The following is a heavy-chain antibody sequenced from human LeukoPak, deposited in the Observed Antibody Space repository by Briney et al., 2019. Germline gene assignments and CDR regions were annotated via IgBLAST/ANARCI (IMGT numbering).Heavy chain of an antibody. CDR3: ARESIAAPGCFDY. J-gene: IGHJ4*02. CDR1: GYTFTGYY. V-gene: IGHV1-18*04. Sequence: GASVKVSCKASGYTFTGYYMHWVRQAPGQGLEWMGWISAYNGNTNYAQKLQGRVTMTTDTSTSTAYMELRSLRSDDTAVYYCARESIAAPGCFDYWGQGTLVTVSS. D-gene: IGHD6-6*01. CDR2: ISAYNGNT.